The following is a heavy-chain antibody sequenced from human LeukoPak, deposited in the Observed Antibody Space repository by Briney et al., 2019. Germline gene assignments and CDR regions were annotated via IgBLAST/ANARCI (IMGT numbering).Heavy chain of an antibody. V-gene: IGHV3-30*18. CDR1: GFTFSSYG. CDR3: AKEATYYDILTGYRNEYYFDY. CDR2: ISYDGSNK. Sequence: PGGSLRLSCAASGFTFSSYGMHWVRQAPGKGLEWVAVISYDGSNKYYAGSVKGRFTISRDNSKNTLYLQMNSLRAEDTAVYYCAKEATYYDILTGYRNEYYFDYWGQGTLVTVSS. J-gene: IGHJ4*02. D-gene: IGHD3-9*01.